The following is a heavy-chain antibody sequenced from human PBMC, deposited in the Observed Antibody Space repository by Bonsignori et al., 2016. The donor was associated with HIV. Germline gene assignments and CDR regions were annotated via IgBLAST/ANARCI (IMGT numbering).Heavy chain of an antibody. CDR2: INHSGST. CDR3: ARGGMGAAGTGVMDY. Sequence: WIRQPPGKGLEWIGEINHSGSTNYNPSLKSRVTISVDTSKNQFSLKLSSVTAADTAVYYCARGGMGAAGTGVMDYWGQGTLVTVSS. D-gene: IGHD6-13*01. V-gene: IGHV4-34*01. J-gene: IGHJ4*02.